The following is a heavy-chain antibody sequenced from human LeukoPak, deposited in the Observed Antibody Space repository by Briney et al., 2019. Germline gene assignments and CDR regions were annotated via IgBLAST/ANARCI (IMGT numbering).Heavy chain of an antibody. CDR3: AREEYYSDNSGYYPDF. V-gene: IGHV4-61*02. J-gene: IGHJ4*02. CDR2: IYTSGST. CDR1: GDSLSSGSYY. Sequence: SETLSLTCTVSGDSLSSGSYYWSWIRQPAGKGLEWIGRIYTSGSTNYNPSLKSRVTISVDTSKNQFSLKLGSVTAADTAVYYCAREEYYSDNSGYYPDFWGQGTLVTVSS. D-gene: IGHD3-22*01.